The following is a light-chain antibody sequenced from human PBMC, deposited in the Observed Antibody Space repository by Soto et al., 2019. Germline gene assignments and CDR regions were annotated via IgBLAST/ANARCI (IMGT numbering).Light chain of an antibody. CDR3: QQYKSYPLT. V-gene: IGKV1-5*03. Sequence: DIQMTQSPSTLSASVGARVTITCRASPSVSSWLAWYQQTPGKAPKLLIYRASSLDTGVPSRFGGSGSGTKFTLTISSLQPDDFGTYYCQQYKSYPLTFGGGTKVDIK. CDR1: PSVSSW. J-gene: IGKJ4*01. CDR2: RAS.